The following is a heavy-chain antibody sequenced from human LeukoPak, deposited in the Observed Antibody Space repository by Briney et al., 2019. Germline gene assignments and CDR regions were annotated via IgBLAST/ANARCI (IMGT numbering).Heavy chain of an antibody. J-gene: IGHJ2*01. D-gene: IGHD2-2*01. CDR3: ARRVVVVPAATQGWYFDL. V-gene: IGHV1-18*01. Sequence: ASVKVSCKASGYTFTSYGISWVRQAPGQGLEWMGWISAYNGNTNYAQKLQGRVTMTTDTSTSTAYMELRSLRSDDTAVYYCARRVVVVPAATQGWYFDLWGRGTLVTVSS. CDR1: GYTFTSYG. CDR2: ISAYNGNT.